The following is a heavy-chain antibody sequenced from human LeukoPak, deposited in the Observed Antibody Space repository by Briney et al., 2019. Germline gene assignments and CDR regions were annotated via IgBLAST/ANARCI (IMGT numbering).Heavy chain of an antibody. CDR1: GGSFSGYY. CDR2: INHSGST. CDR3: ARGRIAVAGSHLDP. J-gene: IGHJ5*02. D-gene: IGHD6-19*01. Sequence: PSETLSLTCAVYGGSFSGYYWSWIRQPPGKGLEWIGEINHSGSTNYNPSLKSRVTISVDTSKNQFSLKLSSVTAADTAVYYCARGRIAVAGSHLDPWGQGTLVTVSS. V-gene: IGHV4-34*01.